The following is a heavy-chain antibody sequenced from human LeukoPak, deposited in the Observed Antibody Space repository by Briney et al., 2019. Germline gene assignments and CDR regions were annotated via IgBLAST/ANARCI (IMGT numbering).Heavy chain of an antibody. J-gene: IGHJ4*02. CDR3: ARGGSGWYNF. CDR2: IYHSGST. CDR1: GYSISSGYY. Sequence: PSETLSLTCTVSGYSISSGYYWGWIRQPPGKGLEWIGSIYHSGSTYYNPSLKSRVTISLDTSKNQFSLKLSSVTAADTTVYYCARGGSGWYNFWGQGTLVTVSS. V-gene: IGHV4-38-2*02. D-gene: IGHD6-19*01.